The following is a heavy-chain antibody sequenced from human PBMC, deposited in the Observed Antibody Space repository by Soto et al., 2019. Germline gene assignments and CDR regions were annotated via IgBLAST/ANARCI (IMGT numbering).Heavy chain of an antibody. Sequence: EVQLLESGGGVVQPGGSLRFSCVASGFNFKKFAMAWVRQAAGEGLEWVSGISCCGGSASYAVSVKGRFSIARDDSKNTVSLQLNSLRVEDTAQYYCAKADGQQWLIPHLYNWGQGTLVTVS. CDR3: AKADGQQWLIPHLYN. J-gene: IGHJ4*02. CDR2: ISCCGGSA. CDR1: GFNFKKFA. V-gene: IGHV3-23*01. D-gene: IGHD6-19*01.